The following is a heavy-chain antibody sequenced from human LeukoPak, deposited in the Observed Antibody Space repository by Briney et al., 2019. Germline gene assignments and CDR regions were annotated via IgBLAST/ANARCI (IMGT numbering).Heavy chain of an antibody. CDR2: ISSGSTI. D-gene: IGHD6-19*01. CDR3: ARESIAVAGAPFDY. Sequence: GGSLRLSCAASGFTFSSYEMNWVRQAPGKGREWVSYISSGSTIYDADSVKGRFTISRDNAKNSLYLQMNSLRAEDTAVYYCARESIAVAGAPFDYWGQGTLVTVSS. CDR1: GFTFSSYE. J-gene: IGHJ4*02. V-gene: IGHV3-48*03.